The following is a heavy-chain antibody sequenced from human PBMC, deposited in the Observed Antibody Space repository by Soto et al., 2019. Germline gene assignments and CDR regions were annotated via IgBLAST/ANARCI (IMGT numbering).Heavy chain of an antibody. CDR2: ISYDGSNK. J-gene: IGHJ5*02. Sequence: GGSLRLSCAASGFTFSSYGMHWVRQAPGKGLEWVAVISYDGSNKYYADSVKGRLTISRDNSKNTLYLKMNSLRAEDTAVYYCAKDGIGYSSGYYFDSNWFDPWGQGTLVTVSS. V-gene: IGHV3-30*18. D-gene: IGHD3-22*01. CDR1: GFTFSSYG. CDR3: AKDGIGYSSGYYFDSNWFDP.